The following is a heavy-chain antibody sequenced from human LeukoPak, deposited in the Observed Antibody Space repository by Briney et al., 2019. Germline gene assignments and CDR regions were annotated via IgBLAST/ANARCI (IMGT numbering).Heavy chain of an antibody. D-gene: IGHD1-1*01. Sequence: SETLSLTCTVSGGSISSYYWSWIRQPPGKGQEWIGYISYSGSTKYNPSLKSRVTISIDTSKKQFSLNLSSVTAADTAVYYCTRGRTSDFDYWGQGTLVTVSS. V-gene: IGHV4-59*08. J-gene: IGHJ4*02. CDR2: ISYSGST. CDR1: GGSISSYY. CDR3: TRGRTSDFDY.